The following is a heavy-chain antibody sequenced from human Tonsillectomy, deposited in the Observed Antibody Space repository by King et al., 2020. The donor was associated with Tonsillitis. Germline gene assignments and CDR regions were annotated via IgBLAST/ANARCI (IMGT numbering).Heavy chain of an antibody. CDR2: ISYDGSEK. Sequence: VQLVESGGGVVQPGRSLRLSCAASGFTFSNYAMHWARQAPGKGLEWVAIISYDGSEKYYADSVKGRFTISRDNSKNKMSVQMNSLRAEDTAVYYCARDLMSGDWNDPLGYFDYWGQGTLVTVSS. CDR3: ARDLMSGDWNDPLGYFDY. J-gene: IGHJ4*02. CDR1: GFTFSNYA. D-gene: IGHD1-1*01. V-gene: IGHV3-30*04.